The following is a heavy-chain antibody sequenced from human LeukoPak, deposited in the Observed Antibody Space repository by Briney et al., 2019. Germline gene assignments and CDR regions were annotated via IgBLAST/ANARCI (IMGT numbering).Heavy chain of an antibody. Sequence: PGGSLRLSCAASGFTFSSYWMCWVRQDPGKGLAWVSCIKTDGSITAYAGSVKGRFTISRDVAKNTLYLQMNSLRADDTAVYYCARDGDAPMTDFDYWGQGTLVTVSS. D-gene: IGHD2-21*02. J-gene: IGHJ4*02. CDR3: ARDGDAPMTDFDY. CDR2: IKTDGSIT. V-gene: IGHV3-74*01. CDR1: GFTFSSYW.